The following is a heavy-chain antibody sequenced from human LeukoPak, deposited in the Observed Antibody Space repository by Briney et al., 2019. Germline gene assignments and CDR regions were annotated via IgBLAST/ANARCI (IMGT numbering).Heavy chain of an antibody. CDR2: IYTSGST. CDR1: GGSISSGSYY. CDR3: ASWPRGYFDY. D-gene: IGHD3-16*01. J-gene: IGHJ4*02. Sequence: SETLSLTCTVSGGSISSGSYYWSWIRQPAGKGLEWIGRIYTSGSTNYNPSLKSRVTISVDTSKNQFSLKLSSVTAADTAVYYCASWPRGYFDYWGQGTLVTVSS. V-gene: IGHV4-61*02.